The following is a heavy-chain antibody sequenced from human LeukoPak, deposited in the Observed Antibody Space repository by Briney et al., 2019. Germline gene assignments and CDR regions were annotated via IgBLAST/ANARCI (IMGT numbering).Heavy chain of an antibody. CDR2: INAGNGNT. D-gene: IGHD2-2*01. V-gene: IGHV1-3*01. Sequence: ASVKVSCKASGYTFTTYAMHWVRQAPGQGLGWMGWINAGNGNTKYSQKFQGRVTITRDTSASTAYMELSSLRSEDTAVYYCARGYCSSTSCYLDNWFDPWGQGTLVTVSS. J-gene: IGHJ5*02. CDR1: GYTFTTYA. CDR3: ARGYCSSTSCYLDNWFDP.